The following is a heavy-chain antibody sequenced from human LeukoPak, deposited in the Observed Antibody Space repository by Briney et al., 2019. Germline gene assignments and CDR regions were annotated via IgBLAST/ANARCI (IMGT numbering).Heavy chain of an antibody. CDR1: GYTLTIND. CDR2: MNPNSGNT. Sequence: ASVTVSFTASGYTLTINDINWVRQATGQGLERRGWMNPNSGNTGYAQKFQGRVTMTRNTFISTAYMILSNLTSDDTAVYYCARDYYGSGSYPNWGQGTLVTVSS. V-gene: IGHV1-8*02. CDR3: ARDYYGSGSYPN. J-gene: IGHJ4*02. D-gene: IGHD3-10*01.